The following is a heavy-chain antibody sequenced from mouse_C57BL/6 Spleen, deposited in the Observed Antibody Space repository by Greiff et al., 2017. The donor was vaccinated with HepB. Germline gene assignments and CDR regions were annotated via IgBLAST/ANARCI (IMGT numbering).Heavy chain of an antibody. J-gene: IGHJ4*01. V-gene: IGHV1-64*01. D-gene: IGHD2-4*01. Sequence: QVHVKQPGAELVKPGASVKLSCKASGYTFTSYWMHWVKQRPGQGLEWIGMIHPNSGSTNYNEKFKSKATLTVDKSSSTAYMQLSSLTSEDSAVYYCARGGDYDLYYAMDYWGQGTSVTVSS. CDR1: GYTFTSYW. CDR3: ARGGDYDLYYAMDY. CDR2: IHPNSGST.